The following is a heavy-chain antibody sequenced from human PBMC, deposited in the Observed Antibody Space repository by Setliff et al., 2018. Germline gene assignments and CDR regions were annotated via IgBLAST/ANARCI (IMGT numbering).Heavy chain of an antibody. CDR3: ARGRRDGYKAGFDP. D-gene: IGHD5-12*01. CDR1: GYKFTSFW. Sequence: GESLKISCKASGYKFTSFWIGWVRQMPGKGLELMGIIYPRDSDTRYSPSFQGQVTISADKSITTAYLQWSRLKVPDSGIYYCARGRRDGYKAGFDPWGQGTLVTVSS. CDR2: IYPRDSDT. J-gene: IGHJ5*02. V-gene: IGHV5-51*01.